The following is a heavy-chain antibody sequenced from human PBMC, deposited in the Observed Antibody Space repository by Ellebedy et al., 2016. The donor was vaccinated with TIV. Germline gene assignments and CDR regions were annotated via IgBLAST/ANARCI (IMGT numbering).Heavy chain of an antibody. Sequence: MPSETLSLTCTVSGGSINSYYWSWIRQPPGKGLEWIGYISYSGSATYYPSLKSRVNISVDTSKNQFSLKLSSVTAADTALYYCARRAYSYGFVFDVWGQGTLVTVSS. CDR3: ARRAYSYGFVFDV. V-gene: IGHV4-59*08. CDR2: ISYSGSA. D-gene: IGHD5-18*01. J-gene: IGHJ3*01. CDR1: GGSINSYY.